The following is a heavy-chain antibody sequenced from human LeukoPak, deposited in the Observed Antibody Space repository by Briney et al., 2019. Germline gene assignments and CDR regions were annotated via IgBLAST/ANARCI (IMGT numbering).Heavy chain of an antibody. CDR3: ARVTRGTTHYYMDV. Sequence: GASVKVSCKASGYTFTSYGISWVRQAPGQGLEWMGWISAYNGNTNYAQKLQGRVTMTTDTSTSTAYMELRSLRSEDTAVYYCARVTRGTTHYYMDVWGKGTTVTISS. D-gene: IGHD1-14*01. CDR1: GYTFTSYG. CDR2: ISAYNGNT. V-gene: IGHV1-18*01. J-gene: IGHJ6*03.